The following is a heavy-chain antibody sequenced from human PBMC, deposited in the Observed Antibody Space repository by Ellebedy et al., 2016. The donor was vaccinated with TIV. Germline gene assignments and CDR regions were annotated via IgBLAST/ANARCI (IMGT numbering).Heavy chain of an antibody. V-gene: IGHV1-8*01. CDR2: MNPNSGNS. J-gene: IGHJ5*02. Sequence: AASVKVSCKASGYTFSSSDIHWVRQATGQGLEWMGWMNPNSGNSGYAQKFHDRITVTRDTSVSTAYMELSGLTSEDTALYFCARGTRALDRWGQGTLVTGSS. CDR3: ARGTRALDR. CDR1: GYTFSSSD.